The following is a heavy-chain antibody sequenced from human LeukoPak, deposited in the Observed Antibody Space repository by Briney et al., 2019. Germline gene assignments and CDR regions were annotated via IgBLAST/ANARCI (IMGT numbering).Heavy chain of an antibody. V-gene: IGHV1-69*01. D-gene: IGHD2-21*02. CDR3: ARDHEAYCGGDCPDAFDI. CDR2: IIPIFGTA. J-gene: IGHJ3*02. Sequence: GSSVKVSCKASGGTFSSYAISWVRQAPGQGLEWMGGIIPIFGTANYAQKFQSRVTITADESTSTAYMELSSLRSEDTAVYYCARDHEAYCGGDCPDAFDIWGQGTMVTVSS. CDR1: GGTFSSYA.